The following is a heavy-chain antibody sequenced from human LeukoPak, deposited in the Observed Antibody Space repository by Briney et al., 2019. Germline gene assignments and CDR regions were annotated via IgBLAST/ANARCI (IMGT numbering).Heavy chain of an antibody. CDR1: GGSFSGYH. V-gene: IGHV4-34*01. CDR3: ARPIHYYGSGSYYKAYYMDV. Sequence: SETLSLTCAVYGGSFSGYHWSWIRQPPGKGLEWIGEINHSGSTNYNPSLKSRVTISVDTSKNQFSLKLSSVTAADTAVYYCARPIHYYGSGSYYKAYYMDVWGKGTTVTVSS. CDR2: INHSGST. D-gene: IGHD3-10*01. J-gene: IGHJ6*03.